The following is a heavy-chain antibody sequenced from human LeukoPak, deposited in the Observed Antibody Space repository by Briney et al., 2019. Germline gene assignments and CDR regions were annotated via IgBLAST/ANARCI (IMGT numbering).Heavy chain of an antibody. CDR2: ISASRGIT. CDR1: GFNYSSYT. D-gene: IGHD3-9*01. Sequence: PGGSLRLSCAASGFNYSSYTMNWVRQAPGMGLEWLSYISASRGITYYADSVKGRFTISRDNFKSILYLEMNSLRVEDTAVYYCARRLSTGYYEFWGQGTLVTVSS. J-gene: IGHJ4*02. CDR3: ARRLSTGYYEF. V-gene: IGHV3-48*01.